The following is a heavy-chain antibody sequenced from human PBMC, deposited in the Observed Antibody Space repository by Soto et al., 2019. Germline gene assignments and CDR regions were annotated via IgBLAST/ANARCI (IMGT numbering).Heavy chain of an antibody. J-gene: IGHJ6*02. V-gene: IGHV1-69*01. Sequence: QVQLVQSGAEVKKPGSSVKVSCKTSRDTFNKYAFNWVRQAPGQGLEWMGWIIPIFSSRNYAEKFQGRVTITADDSTSTAYRELRSLRFEDTAVYYCARGATYLGVWGHGTTVTVSS. CDR1: RDTFNKYA. D-gene: IGHD3-16*01. CDR3: ARGATYLGV. CDR2: IIPIFSSR.